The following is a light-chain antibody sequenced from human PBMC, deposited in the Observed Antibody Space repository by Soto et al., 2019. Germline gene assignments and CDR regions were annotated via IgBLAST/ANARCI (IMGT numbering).Light chain of an antibody. CDR1: QSILFTSNNKNY. V-gene: IGKV4-1*01. CDR2: WAS. Sequence: DIVMTQSPDSLAVSLGERATINCKSSQSILFTSNNKNYLSWYQQRPGQPPKLLISWASTRESGVPDPFSGSGSGTDFTLTISSLQDEDVAVYYCQQYYSNTITFGQGTRLEIK. J-gene: IGKJ5*01. CDR3: QQYYSNTIT.